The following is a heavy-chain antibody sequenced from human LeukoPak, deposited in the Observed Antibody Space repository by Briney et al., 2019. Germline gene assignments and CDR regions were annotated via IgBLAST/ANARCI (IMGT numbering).Heavy chain of an antibody. CDR1: GFTFSSSW. J-gene: IGHJ4*02. CDR2: IKEDGSEE. Sequence: GGSLRLSCAASGFTFSSSWMSWVRQAPGKGLEWVANIKEDGSEEYYVDSVKGRFTISRDNAKNSLSPQMSSLRAEDTAVYYCAKDRLRFSYWGQGTLVTVSS. D-gene: IGHD3-16*01. CDR3: AKDRLRFSY. V-gene: IGHV3-7*03.